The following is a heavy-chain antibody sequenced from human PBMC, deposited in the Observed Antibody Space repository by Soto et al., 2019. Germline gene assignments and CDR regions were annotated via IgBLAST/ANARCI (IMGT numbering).Heavy chain of an antibody. CDR1: SGSLSGYY. D-gene: IGHD6-6*01. Sequence: SETLSLTCSLYSGSLSGYYWSWISHPPGKVLAWIGEISPSASTNYSPSPRSRVSISVDTSKSQCSRNLTSLTAADTAVYYCARAPKVSGSAQTRPDFWGQGSLVTVSS. J-gene: IGHJ4*02. CDR2: ISPSAST. CDR3: ARAPKVSGSAQTRPDF. V-gene: IGHV4-34*01.